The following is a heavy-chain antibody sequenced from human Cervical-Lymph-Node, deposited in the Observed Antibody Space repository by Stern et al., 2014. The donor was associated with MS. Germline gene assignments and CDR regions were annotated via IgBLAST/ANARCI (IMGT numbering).Heavy chain of an antibody. J-gene: IGHJ4*02. CDR3: AKGRELRGSPYYFDY. Sequence: EVQLVESGGGLVQPGRSLRLSCAASGFTFDDYAMHWVRQAPGKGLEWVSGISWNSGSIGYADSVKGRFTISRDNAKNSLYLQMNSLRAEDTALYYCAKGRELRGSPYYFDYWGQGTLVTVSS. CDR1: GFTFDDYA. D-gene: IGHD1-7*01. V-gene: IGHV3-9*01. CDR2: ISWNSGSI.